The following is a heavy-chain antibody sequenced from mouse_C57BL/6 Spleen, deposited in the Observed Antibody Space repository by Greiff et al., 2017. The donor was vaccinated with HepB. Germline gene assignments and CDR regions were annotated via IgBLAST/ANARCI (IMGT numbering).Heavy chain of an antibody. CDR3: ARWGLYGSSFAY. CDR1: GYTFTSYW. V-gene: IGHV1-53*01. J-gene: IGHJ3*01. CDR2: INPSNGGT. Sequence: VQLQQPGTELVKPGASVKLSCKASGYTFTSYWMHWVKQRPGQGLEWIGNINPSNGGTNYNEKFKSKATLTVDKSSSTTYMQLSSLTSEDYAVYYCARWGLYGSSFAYWGQGTLVTVSA. D-gene: IGHD1-1*01.